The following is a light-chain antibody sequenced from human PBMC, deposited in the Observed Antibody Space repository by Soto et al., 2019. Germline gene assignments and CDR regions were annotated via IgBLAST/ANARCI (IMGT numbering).Light chain of an antibody. CDR1: SSDIGGYIY. J-gene: IGLJ2*01. CDR3: SSYSSANTVI. V-gene: IGLV2-14*01. Sequence: QSALTQPACVSASPGQSITISCTGTSSDIGGYIYVSWYQHHPGKAPRLMIYEVSSRPSGVSNRFSGSKSGNTASLTISGLQAEDEAQYYCSSYSSANTVIFGGGTKLTVL. CDR2: EVS.